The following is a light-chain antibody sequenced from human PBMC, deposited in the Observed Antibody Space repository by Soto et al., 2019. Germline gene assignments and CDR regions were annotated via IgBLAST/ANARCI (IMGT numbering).Light chain of an antibody. CDR1: QSVNNF. CDR2: DAS. J-gene: IGKJ4*01. V-gene: IGKV3-11*01. Sequence: EIVLTKSPATLSLSPGERATLSCRASQSVNNFLVWYQQKLGQAQRLLIYDASFRATGIPASFSGSGSGTDFTRTISSLEPEDFAVDYCQQCNNWPQAFGGGTKVDI. CDR3: QQCNNWPQA.